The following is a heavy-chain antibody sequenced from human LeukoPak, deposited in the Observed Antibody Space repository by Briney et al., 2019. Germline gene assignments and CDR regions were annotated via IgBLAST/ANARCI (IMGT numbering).Heavy chain of an antibody. J-gene: IGHJ6*02. D-gene: IGHD6-13*01. Sequence: RGESLKISCKGSGYSFTSYWIGWVRQMPGKGLEWMGIIYPGDSDTRYSPSFQGQVTISADKSISTAYLQWSSLKASDTAMYYCARHPSGQQGYYGMDVWGQGTTVTVSS. V-gene: IGHV5-51*01. CDR2: IYPGDSDT. CDR3: ARHPSGQQGYYGMDV. CDR1: GYSFTSYW.